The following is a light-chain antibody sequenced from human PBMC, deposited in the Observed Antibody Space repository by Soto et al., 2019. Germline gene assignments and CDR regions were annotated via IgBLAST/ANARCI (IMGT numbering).Light chain of an antibody. CDR2: KAS. J-gene: IGKJ1*01. CDR3: QPNNSYWP. CDR1: HYISGW. Sequence: DIQMTQSPSTLSASVGDRVTITCRASHYISGWLAWYQQKPGKAPNLLIYKASRLQSGVPSSFSGSGSGTELTLTISCLQPDDFATYYCQPNNSYWPFGQGIKVEIK. V-gene: IGKV1-5*03.